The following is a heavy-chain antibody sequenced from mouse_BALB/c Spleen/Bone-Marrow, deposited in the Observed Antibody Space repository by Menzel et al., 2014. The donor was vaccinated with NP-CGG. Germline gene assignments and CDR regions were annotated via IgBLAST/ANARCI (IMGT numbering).Heavy chain of an antibody. CDR1: GFTFTSYW. Sequence: QVQLKESGDELVKPGASVKLSCMASGFTFTSYWIHWVKQRPGQGPEWIGEINPSNGRTNYNEKFKSKATLTEDKSSSTAYMQLSSLTSGDSAVYYCARDGNYRYAMDYWGQGTSVTVSS. CDR3: ARDGNYRYAMDY. J-gene: IGHJ4*01. D-gene: IGHD2-1*01. CDR2: INPSNGRT. V-gene: IGHV1S81*02.